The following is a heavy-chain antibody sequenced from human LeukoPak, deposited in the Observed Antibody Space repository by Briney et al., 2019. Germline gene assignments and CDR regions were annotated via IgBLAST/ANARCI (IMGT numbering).Heavy chain of an antibody. Sequence: ASVKVSCKASGYTFTGYYMHWVRQAPGQGLEWMGWINPNSGGTNYAQKFQGRVTMTRDTSISTAYMELSRLRSDDTAVYYCARDDSDTAMVVDYWGQGTLVTVSS. V-gene: IGHV1-2*02. CDR1: GYTFTGYY. CDR2: INPNSGGT. D-gene: IGHD5-18*01. J-gene: IGHJ4*02. CDR3: ARDDSDTAMVVDY.